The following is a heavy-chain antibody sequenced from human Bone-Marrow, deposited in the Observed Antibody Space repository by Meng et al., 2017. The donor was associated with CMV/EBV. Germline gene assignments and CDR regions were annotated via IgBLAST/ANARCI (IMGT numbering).Heavy chain of an antibody. CDR2: INSDGSRI. Sequence: GESLKISCAASGFIFSSYGMHWARQAPGKGLVWVSRINSDGSRIRYVDFVKGRFTISRDNSKNTLYLQMNSLRAEDTAVYYCARDSGSTVTPHYWGQGTLVTVSS. CDR3: ARDSGSTVTPHY. CDR1: GFIFSSYG. D-gene: IGHD4-11*01. V-gene: IGHV3-74*01. J-gene: IGHJ4*02.